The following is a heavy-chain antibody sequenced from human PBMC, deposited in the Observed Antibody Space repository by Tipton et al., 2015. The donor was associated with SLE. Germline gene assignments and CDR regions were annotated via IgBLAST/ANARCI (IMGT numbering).Heavy chain of an antibody. CDR3: AKGLIAVAGPDY. Sequence: SLRLSCTTFEFDFSSHDMHWVRQAPGKGLQWVAVIWSDGSNENYVDSVKGRFTISRDNSKNTLYLQMNSLRAEDTAVYYCAKGLIAVAGPDYWGQGTLVTVSS. J-gene: IGHJ4*02. V-gene: IGHV3-33*06. CDR1: EFDFSSHD. CDR2: IWSDGSNE. D-gene: IGHD6-19*01.